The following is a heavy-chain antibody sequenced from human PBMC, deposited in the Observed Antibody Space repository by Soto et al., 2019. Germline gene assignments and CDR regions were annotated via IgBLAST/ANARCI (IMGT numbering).Heavy chain of an antibody. J-gene: IGHJ4*02. V-gene: IGHV3-15*01. D-gene: IGHD3-22*01. CDR2: IKSKTGGGTT. CDR1: GFTFSNAW. Sequence: EVQLVESGGGLVKPGGSLRLSCAASGFTFSNAWMSWVRQAPGKGLEWVGRIKSKTGGGTTDYAAPVKGRFTISRDDSKNTLYLQMNSLKTEDTAVYYCTTVFYYYDSSGYYEPDYWGQGTLVTVSS. CDR3: TTVFYYYDSSGYYEPDY.